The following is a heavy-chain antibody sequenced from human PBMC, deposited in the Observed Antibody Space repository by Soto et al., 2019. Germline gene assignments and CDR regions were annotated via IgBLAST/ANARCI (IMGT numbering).Heavy chain of an antibody. J-gene: IGHJ4*02. Sequence: PSETLSLTCTVSGYSISSGFYWGWIRQPPGKGLEWIGSGYHRGTSYYNPPLQSRVSISMDTSKNQFSLRLASVTAADTAVYYCARGNGYYDTSGDFNSRGQGALVTVSS. CDR2: GYHRGTS. CDR1: GYSISSGFY. CDR3: ARGNGYYDTSGDFNS. D-gene: IGHD3-22*01. V-gene: IGHV4-38-2*02.